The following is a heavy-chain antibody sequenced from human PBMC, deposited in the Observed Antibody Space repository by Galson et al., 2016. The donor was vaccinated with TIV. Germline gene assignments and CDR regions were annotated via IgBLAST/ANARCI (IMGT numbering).Heavy chain of an antibody. CDR1: GFTFRSYG. D-gene: IGHD4-17*01. V-gene: IGHV3-30*18. CDR2: ISYDGSDQ. Sequence: SLRLSCAASGFTFRSYGMHWVRQAPGKGLEWVAVISYDGSDQYYAGSVKGRFTISRDNSKNTLYLQMNSLRSDDTAMYYCAKDPQLYGDYFLHYFDYWGQGTLVTVSS. CDR3: AKDPQLYGDYFLHYFDY. J-gene: IGHJ4*02.